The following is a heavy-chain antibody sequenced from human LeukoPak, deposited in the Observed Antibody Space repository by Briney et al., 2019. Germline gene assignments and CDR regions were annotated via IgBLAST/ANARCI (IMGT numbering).Heavy chain of an antibody. CDR1: GFTFSSYS. CDR2: ISGGSDST. Sequence: PGGSLRLSCAASGFTFSSYSMHWVRLAPGKGLEWVSGISGGSDSTYYADSVKGRFTVSRDNSKNTLYLQMNTLRAEDTAVYYCAKGSGTYVPSAFDIWGQGTMVTVSS. V-gene: IGHV3-23*01. D-gene: IGHD1-26*01. CDR3: AKGSGTYVPSAFDI. J-gene: IGHJ3*02.